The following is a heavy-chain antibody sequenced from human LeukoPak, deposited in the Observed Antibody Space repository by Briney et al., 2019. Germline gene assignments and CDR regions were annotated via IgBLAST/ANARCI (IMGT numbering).Heavy chain of an antibody. D-gene: IGHD3-10*01. CDR1: GGTFSSYA. V-gene: IGHV1-69*13. CDR2: IIPIFGTA. J-gene: IGHJ5*02. Sequence: GASVKVSCKASGGTFSSYAISWVRQAPGQGLEWMGGIIPIFGTANYAQKFQGRVTITADESTSTAYMDLSSLRSEDTAVYYCARDVFQGGWFDPWGQGTLVTVSS. CDR3: ARDVFQGGWFDP.